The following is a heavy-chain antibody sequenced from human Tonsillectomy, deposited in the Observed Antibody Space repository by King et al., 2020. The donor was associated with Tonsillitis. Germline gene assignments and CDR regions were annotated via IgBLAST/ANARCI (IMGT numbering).Heavy chain of an antibody. D-gene: IGHD3-22*01. CDR2: IYWDDYK. CDR3: AHRLAYHDRNYFDY. Sequence: TLKESGPTLVKPTQTLTLTCTFSGLSLSTSEEGVGWIRQPPGKALGWLGVIYWDDYKRYSPSLKSRLTITKDTSKNQVVLTMTNMDPVDTGTYYCAHRLAYHDRNYFDYWGQGTLVTVSS. J-gene: IGHJ4*02. V-gene: IGHV2-5*02. CDR1: GLSLSTSEEG.